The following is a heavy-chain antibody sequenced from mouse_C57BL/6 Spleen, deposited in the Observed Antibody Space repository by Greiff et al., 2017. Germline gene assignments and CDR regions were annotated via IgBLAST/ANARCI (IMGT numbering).Heavy chain of an antibody. V-gene: IGHV1-22*01. CDR1: GYTFTDYN. J-gene: IGHJ1*03. CDR3: ARSDYDNWYFDV. D-gene: IGHD2-4*01. CDR2: INPNNGGT. Sequence: EVQLQQSGPELVKPGASVKMSCKASGYTFTDYNMHWVKQSHGKSLEWIGYINPNNGGTSYNQKFKGKATLTVNKSSSTAYMELRSLTSEDSAVYYGARSDYDNWYFDVWGTGTTVTVSS.